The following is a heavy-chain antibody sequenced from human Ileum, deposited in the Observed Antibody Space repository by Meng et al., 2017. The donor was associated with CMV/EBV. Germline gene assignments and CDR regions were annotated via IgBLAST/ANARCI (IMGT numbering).Heavy chain of an antibody. Sequence: SETLSLSCAVYGGSFSGYYWSWIRQPPGKGLEWIGEINHSGSTNYNPSLKSRVTISVDTSKNQFSLKLSSVTAADTAVYYCARGRDFWSGYYDYWGQGTLVTVSS. CDR2: INHSGST. V-gene: IGHV4-34*01. D-gene: IGHD3-3*01. CDR1: GGSFSGYY. J-gene: IGHJ4*02. CDR3: ARGRDFWSGYYDY.